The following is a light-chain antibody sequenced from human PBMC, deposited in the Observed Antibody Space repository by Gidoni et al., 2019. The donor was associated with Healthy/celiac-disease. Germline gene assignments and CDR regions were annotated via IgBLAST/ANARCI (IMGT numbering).Light chain of an antibody. CDR3: QQYNNWPLT. CDR2: GAS. Sequence: EIVMTQSPATLSVSPGERATLSCRARQSVSSNLAWYQQKPGQAPRLRIYGASTRATGIPARFSGSGSGTEFTLTISSLQSEDFAVYYCQQYNNWPLTFGPGTKVDIK. J-gene: IGKJ3*01. CDR1: QSVSSN. V-gene: IGKV3-15*01.